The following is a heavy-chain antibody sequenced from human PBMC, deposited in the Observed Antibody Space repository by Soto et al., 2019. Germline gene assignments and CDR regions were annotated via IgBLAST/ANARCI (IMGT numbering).Heavy chain of an antibody. CDR1: GFTFSSYG. J-gene: IGHJ6*02. V-gene: IGHV3-30*18. Sequence: QVQLVESGGGVVQPGRSLRLSCAASGFTFSSYGMHWVRQAPGKGLEWVAIISYDGSNKYYTDSVKGRFTISRDNSKNTLYLQINSLRAEDTAVYYCAKDHPYGDYGVDGMDVWGQGTTVTVSS. CDR3: AKDHPYGDYGVDGMDV. CDR2: ISYDGSNK. D-gene: IGHD4-17*01.